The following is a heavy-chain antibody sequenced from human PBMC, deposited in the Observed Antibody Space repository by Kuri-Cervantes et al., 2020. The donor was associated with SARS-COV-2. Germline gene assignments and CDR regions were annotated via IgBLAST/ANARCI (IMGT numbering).Heavy chain of an antibody. J-gene: IGHJ6*03. V-gene: IGHV3-48*01. CDR1: GFTFSSYS. Sequence: GESLKISCAASGFTFSSYSMNWVRQAPGKGLEWVSYISSSGRAIHYADSVKGRFTISSDNAKNSLYLQLNSLRAEDTAVYYCARSNKLSLGWDEDYYYYMDVWGKGTTVTVSS. D-gene: IGHD1-26*01. CDR2: ISSSGRAI. CDR3: ARSNKLSLGWDEDYYYYMDV.